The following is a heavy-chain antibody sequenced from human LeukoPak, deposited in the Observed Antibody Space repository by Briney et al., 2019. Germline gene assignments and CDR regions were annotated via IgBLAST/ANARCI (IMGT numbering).Heavy chain of an antibody. CDR3: ARGTADTGVAFDI. Sequence: SETLSLTCAVYGGSFSGYYWSWIRQPPGKGLEWIGEINHRGSTNYNPSLKSRVTISVDTSKNQFSLKLSSVTAADTAVYYCARGTADTGVAFDIWGQGTMVTVSS. V-gene: IGHV4-34*01. CDR1: GGSFSGYY. CDR2: INHRGST. D-gene: IGHD6-13*01. J-gene: IGHJ3*02.